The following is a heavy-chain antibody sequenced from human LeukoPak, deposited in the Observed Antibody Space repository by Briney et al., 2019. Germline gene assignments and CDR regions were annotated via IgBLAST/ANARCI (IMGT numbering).Heavy chain of an antibody. Sequence: GGSLGLSCAASGFTFSSYRMYWVRQAPGKGLVWVSRINSDGSTTNYADFVKGRFTISRDNAKNTLYLQMNSLRAEDTAVYFCASDMVRGSYWGQGTLVTVSS. CDR3: ASDMVRGSY. CDR1: GFTFSSYR. J-gene: IGHJ4*02. V-gene: IGHV3-74*01. CDR2: INSDGSTT. D-gene: IGHD3-10*01.